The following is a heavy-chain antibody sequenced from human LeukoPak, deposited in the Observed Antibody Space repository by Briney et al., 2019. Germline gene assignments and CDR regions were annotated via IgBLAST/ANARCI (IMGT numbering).Heavy chain of an antibody. J-gene: IGHJ4*02. D-gene: IGHD3-16*02. CDR2: IWYDGSNK. CDR1: GFTFSSYG. V-gene: IGHV3-30*02. Sequence: GGSLRLSCAASGFTFSSYGMHWVRQAPGKGLEWVAVIWYDGSNKYYADSVKGRFTISRDNSKNTPYLQMNSLRAEDTAVYYCAKDHLEMITFGGVLATGPDYWGQGTLVTVSS. CDR3: AKDHLEMITFGGVLATGPDY.